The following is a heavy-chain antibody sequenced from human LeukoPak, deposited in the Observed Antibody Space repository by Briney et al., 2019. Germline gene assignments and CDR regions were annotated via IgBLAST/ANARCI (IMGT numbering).Heavy chain of an antibody. Sequence: GGSLRLSCAASGFTFSSYWMSWVHQAPGKGLEWVANIKQDGSEKYYVDSVKGRFTISRDNAKNSLYLQMNSLRAEDTAVYYCARDIVVVVAATYYFDYWGQGTLVTVSS. CDR3: ARDIVVVVAATYYFDY. V-gene: IGHV3-7*01. D-gene: IGHD2-15*01. J-gene: IGHJ4*02. CDR1: GFTFSSYW. CDR2: IKQDGSEK.